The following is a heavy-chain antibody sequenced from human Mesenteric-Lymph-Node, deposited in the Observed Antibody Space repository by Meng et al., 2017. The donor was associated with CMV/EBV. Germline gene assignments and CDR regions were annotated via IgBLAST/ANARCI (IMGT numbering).Heavy chain of an antibody. J-gene: IGHJ4*02. CDR2: EYQSGGT. CDR3: ARGGTGSLDS. CDR1: GGTGRSSNK. V-gene: IGHV4-4*02. D-gene: IGHD2-8*02. Sequence: SCTGTGGTGRSSNKRRWVGQGPGKGLEWIGEEYQSGGTNDNPSLKSRVTISVDKSENQFSLKVSSVTAADTAVYYCARGGTGSLDSWGQGSLVTVSS.